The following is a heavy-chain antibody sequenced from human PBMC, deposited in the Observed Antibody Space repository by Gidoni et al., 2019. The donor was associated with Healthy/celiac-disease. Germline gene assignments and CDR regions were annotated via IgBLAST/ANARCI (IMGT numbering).Heavy chain of an antibody. CDR1: GGPFSSYA. V-gene: IGHV1-69*01. Sequence: QVQLVQSGAEVKKPGSSVKVPSKAPGGPFSSYAISWVRQAPGQGLEWMGGIIPIFDTASYAQKFQGRVTVTADESTSTAYMELSRLRSEDTAVYYCAREKHYYDSSGYPFDPWGQGTLVTVSS. CDR2: IIPIFDTA. J-gene: IGHJ5*01. D-gene: IGHD3-22*01. CDR3: AREKHYYDSSGYPFDP.